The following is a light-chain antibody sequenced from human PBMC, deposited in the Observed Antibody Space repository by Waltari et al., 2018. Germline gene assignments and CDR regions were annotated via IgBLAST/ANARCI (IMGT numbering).Light chain of an antibody. CDR2: GIS. Sequence: QSVLTQPPSVSGAPGQTVTISCTGSSSNIGSTYDVHWYQQLPGTAPKRLIYGISKRPSGVPDRFSGSKSGTSASLAITGLQAEDEADYYCQSYDRSLNGHVVFGGGTKVTVL. V-gene: IGLV1-40*01. CDR1: SSNIGSTYD. J-gene: IGLJ2*01. CDR3: QSYDRSLNGHVV.